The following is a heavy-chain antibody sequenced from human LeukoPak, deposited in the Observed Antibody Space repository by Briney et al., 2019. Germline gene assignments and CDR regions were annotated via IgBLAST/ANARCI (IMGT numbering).Heavy chain of an antibody. Sequence: PGGSLRLSCSASGFTFSSYAMHWVRQAPGKGLEYVSGISINGGSTDYADPVKGRFTISRDNSKNTVYLQMSSLRAEDTAVYYCVKESRVVRGVIMDAFDMWGQGTMVTVSS. V-gene: IGHV3-64D*06. D-gene: IGHD3-10*01. CDR2: ISINGGST. CDR3: VKESRVVRGVIMDAFDM. CDR1: GFTFSSYA. J-gene: IGHJ3*02.